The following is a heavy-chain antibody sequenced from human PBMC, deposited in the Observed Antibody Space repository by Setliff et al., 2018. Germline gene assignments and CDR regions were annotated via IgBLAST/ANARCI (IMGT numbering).Heavy chain of an antibody. CDR1: GGSISSYY. V-gene: IGHV4-59*01. Sequence: KASETLSLTCTVSGGSISSYYWSWIRQPPGKRLEWIGYIYYSGSTNYNPSLESRVTIPVDTSKNQFSLRLNSATAADTAVYYCARLRGAFDYWGLGTLVTVSS. CDR2: IYYSGST. CDR3: ARLRGAFDY. D-gene: IGHD3-16*01. J-gene: IGHJ4*02.